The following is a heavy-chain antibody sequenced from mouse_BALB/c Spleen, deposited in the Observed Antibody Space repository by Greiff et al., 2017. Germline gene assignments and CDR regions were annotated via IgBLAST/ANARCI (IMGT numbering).Heavy chain of an antibody. CDR2: IDPENGDT. CDR1: GFNINDYY. Sequence: VQLQQSGAELVRSGASVKLSCTASGFNINDYYMHWVKQRPEQGLEWIGWIDPENGDTEYAPKFQGKATMTADTSSNTAYLQLSSLTSEDTAVYYCNPEAMDYWGQGTSVTVSS. V-gene: IGHV14-4*02. CDR3: NPEAMDY. J-gene: IGHJ4*01.